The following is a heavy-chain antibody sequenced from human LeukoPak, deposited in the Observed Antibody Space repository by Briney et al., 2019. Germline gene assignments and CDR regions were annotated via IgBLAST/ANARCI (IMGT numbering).Heavy chain of an antibody. D-gene: IGHD3-9*01. V-gene: IGHV1-18*01. CDR3: ARAPYYDILTGYCYFDY. CDR1: GYTFTSYG. CDR2: ISTYNGNT. J-gene: IGHJ4*02. Sequence: ASVKVSCKASGYTFTSYGISWVRQAPGQGLEWMGWISTYNGNTNYAQKLQGRVTMTTDTSTSTAYMELRSLRSDDTAVYYCARAPYYDILTGYCYFDYWGQGTLVTVSS.